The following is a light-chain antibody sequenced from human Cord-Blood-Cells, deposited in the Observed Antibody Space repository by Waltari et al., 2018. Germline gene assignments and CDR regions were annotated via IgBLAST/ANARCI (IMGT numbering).Light chain of an antibody. V-gene: IGKV1-39*01. Sequence: DIQMTQSPSSLSASVGDRVTITCRASQSISSYLNWYQQKPGKAPKLLIYAASSLQSGVPSMFSGIGSGTDFTLTISILQPEDFATYYCQQSYSTLFTFGPGTKVDIK. CDR1: QSISSY. CDR2: AAS. J-gene: IGKJ3*01. CDR3: QQSYSTLFT.